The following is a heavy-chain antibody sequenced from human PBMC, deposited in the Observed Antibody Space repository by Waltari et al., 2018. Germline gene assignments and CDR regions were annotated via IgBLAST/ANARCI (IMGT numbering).Heavy chain of an antibody. J-gene: IGHJ5*02. CDR2: IYYSGST. D-gene: IGHD6-6*01. CDR3: ARYSWSYSGSSAINWFDP. Sequence: QVQLQESGPGLVKPSQTLSLTCTVSGGSISSGDYSWSWLRPSPGKGLEWIGYIYYSGSTNYNPSLKSRVTISVDTSKNQFSLNLSSVTAADTAVYFCARYSWSYSGSSAINWFDPWGQGTLVTVSS. CDR1: GGSISSGDYS. V-gene: IGHV4-30-4*08.